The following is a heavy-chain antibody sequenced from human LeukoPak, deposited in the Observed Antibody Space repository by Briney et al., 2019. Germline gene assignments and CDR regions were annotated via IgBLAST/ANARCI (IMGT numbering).Heavy chain of an antibody. J-gene: IGHJ3*02. Sequence: TGRSLRLSCAASGFTFSSYGMHWVRQAPGKGLEWVAVIWYDGSNKYYADSVKGRFTISRDNSKNTLYLQMNSLRAEDTAVYYCARPRRFGSITMTPSDAFDIWGQGTMVTVSS. CDR1: GFTFSSYG. CDR2: IWYDGSNK. CDR3: ARPRRFGSITMTPSDAFDI. V-gene: IGHV3-33*01. D-gene: IGHD3-22*01.